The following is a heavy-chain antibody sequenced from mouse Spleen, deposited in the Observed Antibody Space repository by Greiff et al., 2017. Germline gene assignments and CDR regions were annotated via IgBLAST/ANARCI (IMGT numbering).Heavy chain of an antibody. D-gene: IGHD3-2*01. Sequence: VQLQQPGAELVKPGASVKMSCKASGYTFTSYWINWVKQRPGQGLEWIGDIYPGSGSTNYNEKFKSKATLTVDTSSSTAYMQLSSLTSEDSAVYYCARAETARSSAMDYWGQGTSVTVSS. J-gene: IGHJ4*01. CDR3: ARAETARSSAMDY. CDR1: GYTFTSYW. CDR2: IYPGSGST. V-gene: IGHV1-55*01.